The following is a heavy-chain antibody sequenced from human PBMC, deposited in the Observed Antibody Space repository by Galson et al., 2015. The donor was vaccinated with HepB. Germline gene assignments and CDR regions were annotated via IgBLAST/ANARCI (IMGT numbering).Heavy chain of an antibody. V-gene: IGHV3-11*06. CDR2: ISSSSSYT. CDR1: GFTFSDYY. CDR3: ARRYNWNDVWFDP. Sequence: SLRLSCAASGFTFSDYYMSWIRQAPGKGLEWVSYISSSSSYTNYADSVKGRFTISRDNAKNSLYLQMNSLRAEDTAVYYCARRYNWNDVWFDPWGQGTLVTVSS. J-gene: IGHJ5*02. D-gene: IGHD1-1*01.